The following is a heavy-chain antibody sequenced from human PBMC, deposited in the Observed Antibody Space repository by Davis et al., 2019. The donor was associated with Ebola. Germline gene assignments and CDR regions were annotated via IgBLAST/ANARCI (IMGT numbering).Heavy chain of an antibody. CDR3: ARDNYDSSGYYYRPYYGMDV. V-gene: IGHV3-7*03. Sequence: PGGSLRLSCAASGFTFSNSWMSWVRQAPGKGLEWVANIKQDGSEKYNVDSVKGRFTISRDNAKNSLYLQMNSLRAEDTAVYYCARDNYDSSGYYYRPYYGMDVWGQGTTVTVSS. CDR1: GFTFSNSW. J-gene: IGHJ6*02. CDR2: IKQDGSEK. D-gene: IGHD3-22*01.